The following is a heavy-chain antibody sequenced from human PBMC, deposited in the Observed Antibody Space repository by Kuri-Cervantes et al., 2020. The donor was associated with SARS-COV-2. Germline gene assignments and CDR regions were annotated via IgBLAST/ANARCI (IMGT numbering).Heavy chain of an antibody. D-gene: IGHD3-22*01. CDR2: INPNSGGT. CDR3: ARDSPSYYYDSSGLPTP. V-gene: IGHV1-2*02. CDR1: GYTFTGYY. J-gene: IGHJ5*02. Sequence: ASVKVSCKASGYTFTGYYMHWVRQAPGQGLEWMGWINPNSGGTTYAQKLQGRVTMTTDTSTSTAYMELRSLRSDDTAVYYCARDSPSYYYDSSGLPTPWGQGTLVTVSS.